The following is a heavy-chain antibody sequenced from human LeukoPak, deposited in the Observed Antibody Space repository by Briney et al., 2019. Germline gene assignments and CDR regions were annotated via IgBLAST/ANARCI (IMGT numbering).Heavy chain of an antibody. CDR1: GYTFTSYG. CDR3: ARQGGISIFGAAQPGGAFDI. J-gene: IGHJ3*02. CDR2: IIPIFGTA. Sequence: SVKVSCKASGYTFTSYGITWVRQAPGQGLEWMGGIIPIFGTAQYAQKVQGRVTMSTDESTSTAYMELRSLRSEDTAVYYCARQGGISIFGAAQPGGAFDIWGQGTMVTVSS. D-gene: IGHD3-3*01. V-gene: IGHV1-69*05.